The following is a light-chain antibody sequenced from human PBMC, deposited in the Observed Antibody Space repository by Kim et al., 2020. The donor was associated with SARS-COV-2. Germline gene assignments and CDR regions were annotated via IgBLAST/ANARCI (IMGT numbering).Light chain of an antibody. CDR1: TSYIVAGAD. Sequence: RVTVACRGNTSYIVAGADVQGYQQLPGTAPKVLIDTNGSRPSGVSDRFAGSKSGTSASLVITGLQAEDEADYYCQSYDTRLSGWVFGGGTQLTVL. J-gene: IGLJ3*02. V-gene: IGLV1-40*01. CDR2: TNG. CDR3: QSYDTRLSGWV.